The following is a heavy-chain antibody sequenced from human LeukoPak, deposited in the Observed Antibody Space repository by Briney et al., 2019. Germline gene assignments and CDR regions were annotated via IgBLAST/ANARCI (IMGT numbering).Heavy chain of an antibody. D-gene: IGHD3-3*01. Sequence: SETLSPTCTVSGGSISSYYWSWIRQPPGKGLEWIGYIYYSGSTNYNPSLKSRVTISVDTSKNQFSLKLSSVTAADTAVYYCARISYDFWSGNLATWFDPWGQGTLVTVSS. CDR2: IYYSGST. J-gene: IGHJ5*02. V-gene: IGHV4-59*01. CDR3: ARISYDFWSGNLATWFDP. CDR1: GGSISSYY.